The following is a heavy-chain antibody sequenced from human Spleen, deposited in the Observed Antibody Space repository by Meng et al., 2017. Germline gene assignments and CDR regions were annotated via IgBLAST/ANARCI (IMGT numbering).Heavy chain of an antibody. J-gene: IGHJ4*03. CDR2: IKSKASGETR. CDR3: AHDSSGYYSFYN. CDR1: GLTFTDAW. Sequence: GGSLRLSCAVSGLTFTDAWMAWVRQAPGKGLEWVGHIKSKASGETRDYAEPVKGRFTISRDDSKNMVFLQMNSLKTEDTAVYYCAHDSSGYYSFYNWGQGTLVTVSS. D-gene: IGHD3-22*01. V-gene: IGHV3-15*01.